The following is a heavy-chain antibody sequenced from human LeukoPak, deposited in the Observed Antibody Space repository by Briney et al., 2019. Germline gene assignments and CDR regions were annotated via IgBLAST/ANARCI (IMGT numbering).Heavy chain of an antibody. D-gene: IGHD5-12*01. V-gene: IGHV3-30*04. J-gene: IGHJ4*02. CDR1: GFTFSSYV. CDR2: ISYDGSNE. Sequence: GGSLRLSCAASGFTFSSYVMHWVRQAPGKGLEWVAIISYDGSNEYYADSVKGRFTISRDNAKNSLYLQMNSLRAEDTAVYYCARTTTGYSGYVDYWGQGTLVTVSS. CDR3: ARTTTGYSGYVDY.